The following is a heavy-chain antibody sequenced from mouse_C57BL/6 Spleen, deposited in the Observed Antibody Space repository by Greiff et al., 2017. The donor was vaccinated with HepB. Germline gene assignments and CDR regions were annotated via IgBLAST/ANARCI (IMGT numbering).Heavy chain of an antibody. CDR2: ISSGSSTI. J-gene: IGHJ4*01. Sequence: EVQVVESGGGLVKPGGSLKLSCAASGFTFSDYGMHWVRQAPEKGLEWVAYISSGSSTIYYADTVKGRVTISRDNAKNTLFLQMTSLRSEDTAMYYCARGAGTYYYAMDYWGQGTSVTVSS. D-gene: IGHD4-1*01. V-gene: IGHV5-17*01. CDR1: GFTFSDYG. CDR3: ARGAGTYYYAMDY.